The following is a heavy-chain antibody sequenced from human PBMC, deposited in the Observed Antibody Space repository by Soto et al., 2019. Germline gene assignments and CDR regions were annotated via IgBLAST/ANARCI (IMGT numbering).Heavy chain of an antibody. J-gene: IGHJ4*02. CDR2: ISAHNGNT. D-gene: IGHD1-1*01. CDR1: GYTFTSYG. Sequence: QVHLVQSGAEVKKPGASVKVSCKASGYTFTSYGITWVRQAPGQGLEWIGWISAHNGNTDYAQKLQGRVIVTRDTSTSTAYMELRSLISDDTAVYECARGRYGDYWGQGALVTVSS. CDR3: ARGRYGDY. V-gene: IGHV1-18*01.